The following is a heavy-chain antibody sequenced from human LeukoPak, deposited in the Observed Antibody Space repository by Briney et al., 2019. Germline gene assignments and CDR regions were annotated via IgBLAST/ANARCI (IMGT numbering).Heavy chain of an antibody. D-gene: IGHD3-10*01. J-gene: IGHJ5*02. Sequence: PSKTLSLTCTVSGGSISSSYWSWIRQPPGKGLEWIGYIYYSGSTNYNPSLKSRVTMSVDTSKNQFSLKLSSVTAADTAVYYCARDGQGDNWFDPWGQGTLVTVSS. V-gene: IGHV4-59*01. CDR3: ARDGQGDNWFDP. CDR2: IYYSGST. CDR1: GGSISSSY.